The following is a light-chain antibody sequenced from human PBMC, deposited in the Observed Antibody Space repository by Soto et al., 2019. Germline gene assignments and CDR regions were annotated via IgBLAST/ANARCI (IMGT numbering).Light chain of an antibody. CDR1: SSDITDNKY. V-gene: IGLV2-8*01. Sequence: QSALTQPPSASGSPGQSVTISCTGTSSDITDNKYVSWFQQHPGKAPKVLIYEVNKRPSGVPDRCSGSKSGNTASLTVSGRQADDESHYDCNSYGGSNAYVFGTGSQV. CDR2: EVN. CDR3: NSYGGSNAYV. J-gene: IGLJ1*01.